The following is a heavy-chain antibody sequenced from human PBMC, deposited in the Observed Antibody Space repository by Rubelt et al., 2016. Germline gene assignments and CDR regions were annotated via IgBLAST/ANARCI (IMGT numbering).Heavy chain of an antibody. Sequence: VQLVESGGGLVKPGGSLRLSCAASGFTFSSYSMNWVRQAPGKGLEWVAFIRYDGSNKYYADSVKGRFTISRDNSKNTLYLQMNSLRAEDTAVYYCARDSDQYQNWFDPWGQGTLVTVSS. CDR2: IRYDGSNK. CDR3: ARDSDQYQNWFDP. CDR1: GFTFSSYS. D-gene: IGHD2-2*01. V-gene: IGHV3-30*02. J-gene: IGHJ5*02.